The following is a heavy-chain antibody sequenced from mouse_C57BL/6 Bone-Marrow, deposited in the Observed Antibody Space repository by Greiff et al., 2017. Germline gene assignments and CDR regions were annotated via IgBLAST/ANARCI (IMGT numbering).Heavy chain of an antibody. CDR1: GYTFTSYW. CDR3: ARLPYYYGD. D-gene: IGHD1-1*01. CDR2: IDPSDSYT. J-gene: IGHJ2*01. Sequence: QVQLQQPGAELVRPGPSVKLSCKASGYTFTSYWMHWVKQRPGQGLEWIGVIDPSDSYTNYNQKFKGKATLTVDTSSSTAYMQLSSLTSEDSAVYYCARLPYYYGDWGQGTTLTVSS. V-gene: IGHV1-59*01.